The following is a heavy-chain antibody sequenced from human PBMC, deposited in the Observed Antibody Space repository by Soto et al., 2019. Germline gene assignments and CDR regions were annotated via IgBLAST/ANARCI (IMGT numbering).Heavy chain of an antibody. CDR3: ASVPYCGGDCYSRCFDP. CDR2: ISYDGSNK. V-gene: IGHV3-30-3*01. CDR1: GFTFSSYA. J-gene: IGHJ5*02. Sequence: GGSLRLSCAASGFTFSSYAMHWVRQAPGKGLEWVAVISYDGSNKYYADSVKGRFTISRDNSKNTLYLQMNSLRAEDTAVYYCASVPYCGGDCYSRCFDPWGQGTLVTVSS. D-gene: IGHD2-21*02.